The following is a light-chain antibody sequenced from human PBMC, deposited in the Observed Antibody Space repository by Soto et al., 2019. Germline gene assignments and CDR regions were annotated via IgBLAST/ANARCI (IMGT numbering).Light chain of an antibody. Sequence: DILMTQSPATVSVSPGERVTFSCGANQDLNDNLAWYQQFPGQAPRLLIYDASTRATNIPARFRGSGSGTDFSLTITSLQSEDVAVYYCQQYRGWPLSFGGGTKVEIK. V-gene: IGKV3-15*01. J-gene: IGKJ4*01. CDR2: DAS. CDR3: QQYRGWPLS. CDR1: QDLNDN.